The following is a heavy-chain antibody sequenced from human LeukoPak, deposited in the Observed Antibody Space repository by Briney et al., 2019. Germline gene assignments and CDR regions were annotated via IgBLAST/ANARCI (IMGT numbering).Heavy chain of an antibody. CDR1: GVSISSSSYY. D-gene: IGHD6-13*01. CDR2: IYYSGST. CDR3: AILRGYSSYPFDP. J-gene: IGHJ5*02. V-gene: IGHV4-39*07. Sequence: KPSETLSLTCTVSGVSISSSSYYWGWIRQPPGKGLEWIGSIYYSGSTYYNLSLKSRVTISVDTSKNQFSLKLSSVTAADTAVYYRAILRGYSSYPFDPWGQGTLVTVSS.